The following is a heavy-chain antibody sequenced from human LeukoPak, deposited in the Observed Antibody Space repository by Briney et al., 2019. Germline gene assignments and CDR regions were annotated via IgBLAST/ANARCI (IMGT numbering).Heavy chain of an antibody. J-gene: IGHJ4*02. CDR1: GFTFSSYW. D-gene: IGHD3-22*01. CDR2: IKQDGSDK. Sequence: GGSLRLSCAASGFTFSSYWMSWVRQAPGKGLEWVANIKQDGSDKYYVDSVKGRFTISRDNAKNSLYLQMSGLRAEDTAVYYCARGFNYDGSGSPGDYWGQGTLVTVSS. V-gene: IGHV3-7*04. CDR3: ARGFNYDGSGSPGDY.